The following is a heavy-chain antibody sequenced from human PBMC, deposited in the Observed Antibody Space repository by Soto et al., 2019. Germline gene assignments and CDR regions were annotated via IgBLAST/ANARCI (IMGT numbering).Heavy chain of an antibody. Sequence: GGSLRLSCAASGVTFSSHSMHWVRQAPGRGLQWVAVVSYDGTTTYNPDPMRGRFTISREDSNSTTYLQMNNLRGDDAASYYCVAGDMWTGKGFESWGQGTRVTVSS. CDR1: GVTFSSHS. CDR3: VAGDMWTGKGFES. CDR2: VSYDGTTT. V-gene: IGHV3-30*04. D-gene: IGHD2-21*01. J-gene: IGHJ4*02.